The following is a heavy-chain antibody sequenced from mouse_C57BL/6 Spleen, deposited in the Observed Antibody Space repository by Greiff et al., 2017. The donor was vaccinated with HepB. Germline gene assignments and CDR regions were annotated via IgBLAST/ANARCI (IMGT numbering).Heavy chain of an antibody. CDR2: ISDGGSYT. D-gene: IGHD3-2*02. CDR3: ARGGGAQVYFDY. CDR1: GFTFSSYA. V-gene: IGHV5-4*03. J-gene: IGHJ2*01. Sequence: EVKVVESGGGLVKPGGSLKLSCAASGFTFSSYAMSWVRQTPEKRLEWVATISDGGSYTYYPDNVKGRFTISRDNAKNNLYLQMSHLKSEDTAMYYCARGGGAQVYFDYWGQGTTLTVSS.